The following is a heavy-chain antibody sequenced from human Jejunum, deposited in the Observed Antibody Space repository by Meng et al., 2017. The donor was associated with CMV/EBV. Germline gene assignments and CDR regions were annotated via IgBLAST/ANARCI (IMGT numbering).Heavy chain of an antibody. Sequence: LTGTVAGDSVTTDGHFWSWIRQSPGKGLEWIGYISYSATTQYNPSFESRVSILLDTSNSQFSLKLTSVTVADTAVYFCARGYSSFDYWGQGTLVTVSS. V-gene: IGHV4-61*08. CDR2: ISYSATT. CDR1: GDSVTTDGHF. D-gene: IGHD5-18*01. CDR3: ARGYSSFDY. J-gene: IGHJ4*02.